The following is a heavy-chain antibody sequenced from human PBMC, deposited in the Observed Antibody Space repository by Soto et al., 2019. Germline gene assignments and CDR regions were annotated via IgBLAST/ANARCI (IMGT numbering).Heavy chain of an antibody. CDR1: GYIVTSFG. V-gene: IGHV1-18*01. CDR2: ISEYGDS. Sequence: QVQLVQSGAEVKKPGATVKVSCKASGYIVTSFGINWVRQAPGQGLEWMGCISEYGDSNYSEKLQDRVSLTTDTYTNTAYMELRSLVSDDTGVYYCARGGGAYDVWGQGTKITVSS. J-gene: IGHJ3*01. CDR3: ARGGGAYDV.